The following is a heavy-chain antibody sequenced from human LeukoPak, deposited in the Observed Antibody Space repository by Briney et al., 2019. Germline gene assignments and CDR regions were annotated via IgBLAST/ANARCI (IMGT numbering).Heavy chain of an antibody. CDR1: GGSISSYY. CDR2: IYYSGST. V-gene: IGHV4-59*01. D-gene: IGHD6-13*01. CDR3: ARAPQYSSSWYPGYFDY. Sequence: SETLSLTCTVSGGSISSYYWSWIRQPPGKGLERIGYIYYSGSTNCSPSLKSRVTISVDTSKNQFSLKLFSVTAADTAVYYCARAPQYSSSWYPGYFDYWGQGTLVTVSS. J-gene: IGHJ4*02.